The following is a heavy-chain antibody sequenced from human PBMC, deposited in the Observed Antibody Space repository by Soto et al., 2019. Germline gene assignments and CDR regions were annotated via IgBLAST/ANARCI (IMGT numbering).Heavy chain of an antibody. CDR2: IYYSGST. V-gene: IGHV4-59*01. D-gene: IGHD6-13*01. CDR1: CGSISSYY. Sequence: PSETLSLTCTVSCGSISSYYWSWIRQPPGKGLEWIGYIYYSGSTNYNPSLKSRVTISVDTSKNQFSLKLSSVTAADTAVYYCARGSAAALRDWGQGTLVTVSS. J-gene: IGHJ4*02. CDR3: ARGSAAALRD.